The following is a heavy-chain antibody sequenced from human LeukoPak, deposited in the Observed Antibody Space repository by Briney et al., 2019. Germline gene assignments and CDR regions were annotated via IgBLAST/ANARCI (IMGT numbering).Heavy chain of an antibody. CDR1: GYTFTSYG. CDR3: ARGPSFVYYDILTGYYGMDV. Sequence: ASVKVSCKASGYTFTSYGISWVRQAPGQGLEWMGWISAYNGNTNYAQKLQGRVTMTTDTSTSTAYMELRSLRSEDTAVYYCARGPSFVYYDILTGYYGMDVWGQGTTVTVSS. CDR2: ISAYNGNT. V-gene: IGHV1-18*01. J-gene: IGHJ6*02. D-gene: IGHD3-9*01.